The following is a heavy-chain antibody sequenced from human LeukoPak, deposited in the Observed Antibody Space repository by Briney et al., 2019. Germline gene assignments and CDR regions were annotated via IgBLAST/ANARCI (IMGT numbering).Heavy chain of an antibody. D-gene: IGHD2-2*01. Sequence: ASVKVSCKASGYTFTTFGITWVRQALGQGLEWMGWISAYTGNTNYAPKFQGRVTMTTDTSTSTAHMELRSLTSDDTAVYYCARVASTTCDCPDYFDYWGQGTLVTVSS. V-gene: IGHV1-18*01. CDR2: ISAYTGNT. CDR1: GYTFTTFG. CDR3: ARVASTTCDCPDYFDY. J-gene: IGHJ4*02.